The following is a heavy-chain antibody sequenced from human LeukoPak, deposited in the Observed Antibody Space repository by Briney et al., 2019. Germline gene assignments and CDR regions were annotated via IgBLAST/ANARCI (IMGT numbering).Heavy chain of an antibody. D-gene: IGHD2-8*01. V-gene: IGHV3-21*01. J-gene: IGHJ5*02. CDR1: GFTFSSYS. Sequence: GGSLRLSCAASGFTFSSYSMNWVRQAPGKGLEWVSSISSSGSYIYYADSVKGRFTISRDNAKNSLYLQMNSLRAEDTAVYYCAKVGVEYCTNGVCSNWFDPWGQGTLVTVSS. CDR2: ISSSGSYI. CDR3: AKVGVEYCTNGVCSNWFDP.